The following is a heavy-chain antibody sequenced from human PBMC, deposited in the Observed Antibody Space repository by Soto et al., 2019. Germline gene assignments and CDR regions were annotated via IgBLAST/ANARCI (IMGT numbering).Heavy chain of an antibody. D-gene: IGHD3-22*01. CDR1: GCTFSTHW. V-gene: IGHV3-7*03. J-gene: IGHJ4*02. Sequence: GGSLRLSCAVSGCTFSTHWMTWVRQAPGKGLEWVANIKPDGSEKYYGDSVKGRFSISRDNSENSLYLQMNSLGVDDTAVYYCARGDGSGCPAFWGQGTLVTVST. CDR2: IKPDGSEK. CDR3: ARGDGSGCPAF.